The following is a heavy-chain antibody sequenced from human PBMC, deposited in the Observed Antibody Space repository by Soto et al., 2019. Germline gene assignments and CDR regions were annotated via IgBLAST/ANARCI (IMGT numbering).Heavy chain of an antibody. J-gene: IGHJ6*02. D-gene: IGHD6-6*01. CDR2: ISVYNGNT. V-gene: IGHV1-18*04. CDR1: GYTFSSYG. Sequence: QVQLVQSGAEVKKPGASVKVSCKASGYTFSSYGISWVRQAPGQGLEWMGWISVYNGNTNDAQKLQGRVTMTTDTSTSTAYMELSSLRSDDTAVYYCARETWIVAVRPAYYGMDVWGQGTTVPVSS. CDR3: ARETWIVAVRPAYYGMDV.